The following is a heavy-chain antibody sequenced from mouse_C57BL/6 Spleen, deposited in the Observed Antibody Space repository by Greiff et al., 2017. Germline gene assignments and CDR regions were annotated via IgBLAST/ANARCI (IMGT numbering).Heavy chain of an antibody. CDR3: AMYYGSSYGYFDY. CDR2: IHPSDSDT. V-gene: IGHV1-74*01. D-gene: IGHD1-1*01. CDR1: GYTFTSYW. Sequence: QVQLKQPGAELVKPGASVKVSCKASGYTFTSYWMHWVKQRPGQGLEWIGRIHPSDSDTNYNQKFKGKATLTVDKSSSTAYMQLSSLTSEDSAVYYCAMYYGSSYGYFDYWGQGTTLTVSS. J-gene: IGHJ2*01.